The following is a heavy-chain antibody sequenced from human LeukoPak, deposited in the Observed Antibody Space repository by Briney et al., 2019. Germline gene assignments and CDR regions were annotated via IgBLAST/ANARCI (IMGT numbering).Heavy chain of an antibody. CDR1: GYTFTGYY. CDR2: ITPNSGGT. J-gene: IGHJ6*02. CDR3: ARSEYGDYVDYYYGMDV. Sequence: APVKVSCKASGYTFTGYYMHWVRQATGQGLEWMGWITPNSGGTNYAQKFQGRVTMTRDTSISTAYMELSRLRSEDTAVYYCARSEYGDYVDYYYGMDVWGQGTTVTVSS. V-gene: IGHV1-2*02. D-gene: IGHD4-17*01.